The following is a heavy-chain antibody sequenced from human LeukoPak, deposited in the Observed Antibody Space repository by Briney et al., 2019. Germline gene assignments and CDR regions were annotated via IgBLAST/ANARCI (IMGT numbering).Heavy chain of an antibody. CDR2: ISYDGSNK. CDR1: GFTFSSYA. CDR3: ARDRVYYFDY. V-gene: IGHV3-30-3*01. J-gene: IGHJ4*02. Sequence: GGSLRLSCAASGFTFSSYAMHWVRQAPGKGLEWVAVISYDGSNKYYADSVRSRFTISRDNSKNTLYLQMNSLRAEDTAVYYCARDRVYYFDYWGQGTLVTVAS.